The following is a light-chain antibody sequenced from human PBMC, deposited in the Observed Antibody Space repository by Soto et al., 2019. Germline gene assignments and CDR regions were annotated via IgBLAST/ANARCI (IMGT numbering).Light chain of an antibody. V-gene: IGKV3-11*01. J-gene: IGKJ5*01. CDR3: QQRSNWPPDT. Sequence: EIVMTQSPATLSVSPGERATLSCRASQSVSSYLAWYQQKPGQAPRLPIYDASNRATGIPARFSGSGSGTDFTLTISSLEPEDFAVYYCQQRSNWPPDTFGQGTRLEIK. CDR2: DAS. CDR1: QSVSSY.